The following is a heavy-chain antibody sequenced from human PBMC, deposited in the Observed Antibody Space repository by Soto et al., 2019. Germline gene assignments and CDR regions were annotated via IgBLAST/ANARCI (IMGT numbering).Heavy chain of an antibody. CDR1: GFTFSSYW. Sequence: LRLSFAASGFTFSSYWMSWVRQAPGKGLEWVANIKQDGSEKYYVDSVKGRFTISRDNAKNSLYLRMNSLRAEDTAVYYCARKRGYSYGPYYFDYWGQGTLVTVSS. CDR2: IKQDGSEK. CDR3: ARKRGYSYGPYYFDY. V-gene: IGHV3-7*01. J-gene: IGHJ4*02. D-gene: IGHD5-18*01.